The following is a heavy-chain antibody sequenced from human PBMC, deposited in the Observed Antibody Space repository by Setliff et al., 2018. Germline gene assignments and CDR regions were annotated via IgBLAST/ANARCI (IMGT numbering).Heavy chain of an antibody. V-gene: IGHV4-4*08. J-gene: IGHJ4*02. D-gene: IGHD3-16*01. CDR1: GDSLRNDY. CDR2: MHAGGNI. Sequence: LSLTCSVSGDSLRNDYWTWIRQPPGKGLEWIGNMHAGGNINYNPSLKSRVTLSLATAKSQFSLNLTSVTAADTAIYYCARGRLSFGSYGTHGLDYWGQGALVTVSS. CDR3: ARGRLSFGSYGTHGLDY.